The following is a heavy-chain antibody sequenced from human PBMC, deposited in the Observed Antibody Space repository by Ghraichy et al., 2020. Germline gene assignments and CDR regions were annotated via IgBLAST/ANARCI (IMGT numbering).Heavy chain of an antibody. Sequence: SETLSLTCTVSGGSISSSSYFWGWIRHPPGKGLEWIGSIYYYGNTYYNPSLKSRVTISVDTSKNQFSLKLSSVTAADTAVYYCARHENIVVVTAARAFDIWGQGTMVTVSS. J-gene: IGHJ3*02. D-gene: IGHD2-21*02. CDR3: ARHENIVVVTAARAFDI. V-gene: IGHV4-39*01. CDR2: IYYYGNT. CDR1: GGSISSSSYF.